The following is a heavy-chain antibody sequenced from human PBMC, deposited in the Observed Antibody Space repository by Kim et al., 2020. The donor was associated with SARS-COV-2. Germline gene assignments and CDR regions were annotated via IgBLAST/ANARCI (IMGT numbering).Heavy chain of an antibody. Sequence: GGSLRLSCAASGFTFSNAWMSWVRQAPGKGLEWVGRIKSKTDGGTTDYAAPVKGRFTISRDDSKNTLYLQMNSLKTEDTAVYYCTTDPTHRNKELAAAGTMRGDYWGQGTLVTVSS. D-gene: IGHD6-13*01. CDR3: TTDPTHRNKELAAAGTMRGDY. CDR2: IKSKTDGGTT. J-gene: IGHJ4*02. CDR1: GFTFSNAW. V-gene: IGHV3-15*01.